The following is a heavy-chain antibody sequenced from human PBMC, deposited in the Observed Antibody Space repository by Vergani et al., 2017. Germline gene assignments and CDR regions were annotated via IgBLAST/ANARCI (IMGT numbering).Heavy chain of an antibody. J-gene: IGHJ5*02. V-gene: IGHV3-48*01. Sequence: EVQLVESGGGLVQPGGSLRLSCAASGFTFSSYSMNWVRQAPGKGLEWVSYISSSSSTIYYADSVKGRFTISRDNAKNSLYLQMNSLRAEDTAVYYCARDPSSVTTLGANWFDPWGQGTLVTVSS. CDR3: ARDPSSVTTLGANWFDP. CDR1: GFTFSSYS. CDR2: ISSSSSTI. D-gene: IGHD4-17*01.